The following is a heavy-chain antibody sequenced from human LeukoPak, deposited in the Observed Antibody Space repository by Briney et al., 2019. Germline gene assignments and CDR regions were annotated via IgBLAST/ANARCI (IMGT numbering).Heavy chain of an antibody. V-gene: IGHV3-23*01. Sequence: GGSRRLSCAASGFTFSNYVMSWVRQAPGKGLEWVSAIDGSGGRTYYADSVKGRFTISRDNSKNTLYMQMNRLRAEDTAVYYCAKDFTTRADYDFMDVWGKGTTVTVSS. D-gene: IGHD3-3*01. J-gene: IGHJ6*03. CDR2: IDGSGGRT. CDR3: AKDFTTRADYDFMDV. CDR1: GFTFSNYV.